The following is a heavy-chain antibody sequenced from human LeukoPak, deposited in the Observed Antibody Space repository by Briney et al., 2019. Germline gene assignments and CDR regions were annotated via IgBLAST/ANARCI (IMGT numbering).Heavy chain of an antibody. CDR3: ASLGYGSGSYSGY. J-gene: IGHJ4*02. CDR2: ISSSSSTI. D-gene: IGHD3-10*01. V-gene: IGHV3-48*02. Sequence: GGSLRLSCAASGFTFSSYSMNWVRQAPGKGLEWVSYISSSSSTIYYAGSVKGRFTISRDNAKNSLYLQMNSLRDEDTAVYYCASLGYGSGSYSGYWGQGTLVTVSS. CDR1: GFTFSSYS.